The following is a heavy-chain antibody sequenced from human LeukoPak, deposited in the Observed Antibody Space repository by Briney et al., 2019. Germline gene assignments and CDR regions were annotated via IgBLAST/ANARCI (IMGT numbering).Heavy chain of an antibody. J-gene: IGHJ4*02. Sequence: PSETLSLTCTVSGYSIISDYFWGWIRQPPGKGLEWIGSIYYSGSTYYNPSLKSRVTISVDTSKNQFSLKLSSVTAADTAVYYCARDLGRYYDFWSGAGFDYWGQGTLVTVSS. CDR1: GYSIISDYF. D-gene: IGHD3-3*01. CDR2: IYYSGST. CDR3: ARDLGRYYDFWSGAGFDY. V-gene: IGHV4-38-2*02.